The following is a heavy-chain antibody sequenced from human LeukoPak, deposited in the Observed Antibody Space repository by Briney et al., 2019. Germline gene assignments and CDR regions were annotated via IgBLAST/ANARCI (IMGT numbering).Heavy chain of an antibody. V-gene: IGHV4-39*01. Sequence: PSETLSLTCTVPGGSISSSSYYWGWIRQPPGKGLEWIGSIYYSGSTYYNPSLKSRVTISVDTSKNQFSLKLSSVTAADTAVYYCARQQWQPIFDYWGQGTLVTVSS. CDR3: ARQQWQPIFDY. D-gene: IGHD6-19*01. CDR1: GGSISSSSYY. CDR2: IYYSGST. J-gene: IGHJ4*02.